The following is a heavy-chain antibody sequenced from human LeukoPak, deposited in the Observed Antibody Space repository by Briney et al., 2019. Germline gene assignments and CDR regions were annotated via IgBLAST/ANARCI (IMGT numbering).Heavy chain of an antibody. CDR1: GYTLTELS. CDR2: FDPEDGET. D-gene: IGHD3-10*01. J-gene: IGHJ3*01. Sequence: ASVKVSCKVSGYTLTELSMHWVRQAPGKGLEWMGGFDPEDGETIYAQKFQGRVTMTEDTSTDTAYMELSSLRSEDTAVYYCATDLPVLWFGPDLRWGAFDGWGEGTMVTVSS. CDR3: ATDLPVLWFGPDLRWGAFDG. V-gene: IGHV1-24*01.